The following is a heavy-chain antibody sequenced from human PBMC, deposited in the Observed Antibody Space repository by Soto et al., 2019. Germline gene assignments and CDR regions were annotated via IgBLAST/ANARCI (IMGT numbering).Heavy chain of an antibody. CDR1: GGTFRGYG. V-gene: IGHV3-23*01. CDR2: ISGISGRT. Sequence: PGRSQSLPSVASGGTFRGYGSRWFRKARWRGLEWVAGISGISGRTDYADSVKGRFTISRDNSNNILYLQLNSLRAEDTAIYYCAKQRKYRAYYYPMDVWGHGATVTVSS. CDR3: AKQRKYRAYYYPMDV. J-gene: IGHJ6*02. D-gene: IGHD5-18*01.